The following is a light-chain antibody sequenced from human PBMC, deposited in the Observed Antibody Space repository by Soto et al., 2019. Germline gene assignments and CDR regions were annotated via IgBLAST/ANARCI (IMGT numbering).Light chain of an antibody. Sequence: EIVMTQSPATLSVSPGERATLSCRASQSVSNNLPWYQQKPGQAPRLLIYGASTRATGIPARFSGSGSGTEFTLTISSLQSEDFAVYYCQQYYYWPPATFCQGTKLEIK. J-gene: IGKJ2*01. CDR3: QQYYYWPPAT. V-gene: IGKV3-15*01. CDR2: GAS. CDR1: QSVSNN.